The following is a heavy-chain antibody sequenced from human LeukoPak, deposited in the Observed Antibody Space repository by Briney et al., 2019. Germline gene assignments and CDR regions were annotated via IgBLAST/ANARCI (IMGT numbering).Heavy chain of an antibody. J-gene: IGHJ6*02. V-gene: IGHV3-30-3*01. CDR2: ISYDGDNK. D-gene: IGHD3-3*01. CDR3: ARDGDHDFWGGFGSDYYGLDV. CDR1: GFTFSSYA. Sequence: GGSLRLSCAASGFTFSSYAMNWVRQAPGKGLEWVAVISYDGDNKEYIDSVKGRFTISRDNSRNTVHLQMNSLTVEDTALYYCARDGDHDFWGGFGSDYYGLDVWGQGTTVTVSS.